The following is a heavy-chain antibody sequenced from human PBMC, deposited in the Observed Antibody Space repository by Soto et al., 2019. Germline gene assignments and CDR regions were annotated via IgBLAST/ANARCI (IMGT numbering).Heavy chain of an antibody. D-gene: IGHD2-15*01. CDR3: AKDRGWWLDY. CDR2: ISYDGSNK. J-gene: IGHJ4*02. CDR1: GFNFRGFG. Sequence: QVHLVESGGGVVQPGRSLRLSCAASGFNFRGFGMHWVRQAPGKGLEWLALISYDGSNKYYADSVKGRFTISRDNSKNTLHLQMDSLRAEDTALYYCAKDRGWWLDYWGQGTPVTVSS. V-gene: IGHV3-30*18.